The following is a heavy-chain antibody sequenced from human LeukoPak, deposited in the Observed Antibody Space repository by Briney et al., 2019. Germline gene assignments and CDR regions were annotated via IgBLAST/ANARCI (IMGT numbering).Heavy chain of an antibody. CDR2: IKQDGSEK. V-gene: IGHV3-7*01. CDR3: ARDQMVYAIYGKGYYYMDV. Sequence: GGSLRLSCEASGLMFSTHSMNWVRQAPGKGLEWVANIKQDGSEKYYVDSVKGRFTISRDNAKNSLYLQMNSLRAEDTAVYYCARDQMVYAIYGKGYYYMDVWGKGTTVTVSS. J-gene: IGHJ6*03. CDR1: GLMFSTHS. D-gene: IGHD2-8*01.